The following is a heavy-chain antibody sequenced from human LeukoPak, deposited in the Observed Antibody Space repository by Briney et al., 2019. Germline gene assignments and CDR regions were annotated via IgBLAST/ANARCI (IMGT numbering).Heavy chain of an antibody. CDR2: ISGGAGTP. CDR1: GFTFSNYA. Sequence: GGSLRLSCAASGFTFSNYAMSWVRQAPGKGLEWVSGISGGAGTPYYADSVKGRLTISRDNSKNTLYLQMSSLRAEDTAVYYCAKRRPTVITMDYFDYWGQGTLVTVSS. J-gene: IGHJ4*02. V-gene: IGHV3-23*01. D-gene: IGHD4-17*01. CDR3: AKRRPTVITMDYFDY.